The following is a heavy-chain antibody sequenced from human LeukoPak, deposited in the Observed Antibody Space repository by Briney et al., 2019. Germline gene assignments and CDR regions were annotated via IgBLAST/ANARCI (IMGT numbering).Heavy chain of an antibody. D-gene: IGHD3-10*01. Sequence: SGTLSLTCAVSGGSISSSNWWSWVRLPPGKGLEWIGEIYHSGSTNYNPSLKSRVTISVDTSKNQFSLKLSSVTAADTAVYYCARENMVRGVSAFDIWGQGTMVTVSS. CDR3: ARENMVRGVSAFDI. J-gene: IGHJ3*02. CDR2: IYHSGST. CDR1: GGSISSSNW. V-gene: IGHV4-4*02.